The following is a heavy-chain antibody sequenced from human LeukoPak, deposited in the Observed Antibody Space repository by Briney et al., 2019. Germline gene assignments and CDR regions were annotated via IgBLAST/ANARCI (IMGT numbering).Heavy chain of an antibody. CDR1: GYTFTSYG. D-gene: IGHD3-9*01. CDR3: ARARMGDILTGYYLYYFDY. V-gene: IGHV1-18*01. Sequence: ASVKVSCKASGYTFTSYGISWVRQAPGQGLEWMGWISAYNGNTNYAQKLQGRVTMTTDTSTSTAYMELRSLRSDGTAVYYCARARMGDILTGYYLYYFDYWGQGTLVTVSS. J-gene: IGHJ4*02. CDR2: ISAYNGNT.